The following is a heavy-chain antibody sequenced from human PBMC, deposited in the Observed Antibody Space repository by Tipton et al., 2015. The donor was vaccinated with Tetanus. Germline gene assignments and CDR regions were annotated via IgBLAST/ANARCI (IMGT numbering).Heavy chain of an antibody. J-gene: IGHJ5*02. Sequence: TLSLTCAVYGGSFSGYYWSWIRQPPGKGLEWIEEINHSGSTNYNPSLKSRVTISVDTSKNQFSLKLSSVTAADTAVYYCASIAAAGRGPWGQGTLVTVSS. CDR3: ASIAAAGRGP. CDR1: GGSFSGYY. CDR2: INHSGST. D-gene: IGHD6-13*01. V-gene: IGHV4-34*01.